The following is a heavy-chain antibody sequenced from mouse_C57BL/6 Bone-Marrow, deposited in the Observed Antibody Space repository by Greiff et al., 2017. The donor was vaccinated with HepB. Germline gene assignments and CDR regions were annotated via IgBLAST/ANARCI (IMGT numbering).Heavy chain of an antibody. CDR2: IYPRSGNT. D-gene: IGHD1-1*01. J-gene: IGHJ4*01. CDR3: AMRSSYECAMDY. V-gene: IGHV1-81*01. CDR1: GYTFTSYG. Sequence: QVQLQQSGAELARPGASVKLSCKASGYTFTSYGISWVKQRTGQGLEWIGEIYPRSGNTYYNEKFKGKATLTADKSSSTAYMELRSLTSEDSAVYFCAMRSSYECAMDYWGEGTPVTVSS.